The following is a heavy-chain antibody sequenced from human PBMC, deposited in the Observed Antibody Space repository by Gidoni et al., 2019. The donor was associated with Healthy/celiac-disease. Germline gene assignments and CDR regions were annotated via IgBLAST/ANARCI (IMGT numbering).Heavy chain of an antibody. CDR1: ACSFRGYY. V-gene: IGHV4-34*01. CDR2: INHSGST. D-gene: IGHD6-19*01. Sequence: QVQLQQWGAGLLTPSETLSLTCAVYACSFRGYYWSWIRQPPGKGLVWNGEINHSGSTNYNPSLKSRVTISVDTSKNQFSLKLNSVTAADTAVYYCARAKQWLVRGYWYFDLWGRGTLVTVSS. CDR3: ARAKQWLVRGYWYFDL. J-gene: IGHJ2*01.